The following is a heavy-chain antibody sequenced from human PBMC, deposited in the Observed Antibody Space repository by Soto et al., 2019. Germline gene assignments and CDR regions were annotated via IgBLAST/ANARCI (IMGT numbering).Heavy chain of an antibody. Sequence: GGSLRLSCAASEFTLRSYWMHWVRQSPGKGLVWVSRISGDGSSTNYADSVKGRFTISRDNAKNTVYLQIDSLRAEDTAVYYCARSLPGTYGAFDLWGQGTMVTVSS. J-gene: IGHJ3*01. CDR2: ISGDGSST. CDR3: ARSLPGTYGAFDL. CDR1: EFTLRSYW. D-gene: IGHD1-7*01. V-gene: IGHV3-74*01.